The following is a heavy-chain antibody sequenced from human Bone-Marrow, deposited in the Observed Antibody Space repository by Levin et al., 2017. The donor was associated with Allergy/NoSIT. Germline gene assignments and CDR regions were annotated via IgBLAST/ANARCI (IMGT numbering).Heavy chain of an antibody. D-gene: IGHD3-10*01. V-gene: IGHV3-30*04. J-gene: IGHJ5*02. CDR2: ISYDGTNK. CDR1: GFTFSDYA. CDR3: ARGFFFGSANYGILTCFDP. Sequence: GGSLRLSCAASGFTFSDYAMHWVRQAPGKGLEWVAVISYDGTNKYYADSVKGRFTISRDSSNNTLYLQMNSLRVEDTAMFYCARGFFFGSANYGILTCFDPWGQGTLVTVSS.